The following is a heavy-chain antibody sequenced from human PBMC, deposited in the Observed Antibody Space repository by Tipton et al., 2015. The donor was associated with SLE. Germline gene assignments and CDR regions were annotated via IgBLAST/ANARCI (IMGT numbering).Heavy chain of an antibody. CDR1: GGTFSSYA. CDR3: ARVQTSTGGSWYFDL. Sequence: QSGAEVQKPGSSVKVSCKASGGTFSSYAISWVRQAPGQGLEWMGGVITIFGTANYAQKFQGRVTITTDESTSTAYMELSSLRSEDTAVYCCARVQTSTGGSWYFDLWGRGTLVTVSS. J-gene: IGHJ2*01. CDR2: VITIFGTA. V-gene: IGHV1-69*05. D-gene: IGHD3-16*01.